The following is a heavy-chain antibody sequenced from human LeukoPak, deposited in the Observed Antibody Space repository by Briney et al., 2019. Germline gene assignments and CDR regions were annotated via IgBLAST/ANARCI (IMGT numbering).Heavy chain of an antibody. Sequence: ASVKVSCKASGYTFTGYYMHWVRQAPGQGLEWMGWINPNSGGTNYAQKLQGRVTMTIDTSTSTAYMELRSLRSDDTAVYYCARDGMGFGELPFDYWGQGTLVTVSS. CDR2: INPNSGGT. J-gene: IGHJ4*02. CDR3: ARDGMGFGELPFDY. D-gene: IGHD3-10*01. V-gene: IGHV1-2*02. CDR1: GYTFTGYY.